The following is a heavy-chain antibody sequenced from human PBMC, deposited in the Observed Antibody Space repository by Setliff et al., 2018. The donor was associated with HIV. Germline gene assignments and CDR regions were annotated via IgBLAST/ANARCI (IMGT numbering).Heavy chain of an antibody. CDR1: DGSIRSYY. V-gene: IGHV4-59*01. J-gene: IGHJ4*02. CDR2: IYHTGKT. Sequence: SETLSLTCSVSDGSIRSYYWSWIRQSPGKGLEWIGDIYHTGKTNYNSALKSRVTTSIDTSKNQFSLKLRSVTAADTAVYYCARDPGVGMTYFDSWGQGILVTVS. CDR3: ARDPGVGMTYFDS. D-gene: IGHD1-20*01.